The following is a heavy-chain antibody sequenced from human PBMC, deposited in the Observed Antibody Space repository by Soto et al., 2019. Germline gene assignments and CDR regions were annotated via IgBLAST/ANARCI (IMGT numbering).Heavy chain of an antibody. CDR1: GGSISSYY. CDR2: MYYSGNT. CDR3: ARILGFCSSTSCYPRFDP. D-gene: IGHD2-2*01. V-gene: IGHV4-59*01. J-gene: IGHJ5*02. Sequence: SETLSLTCTVSGGSISSYYWSWIRQPPGKGLELIGYMYYSGNTNYNPSLKSRVTISVDTPKNQFSLKLSSVTAADTAVYYCARILGFCSSTSCYPRFDPWGQGSLVTVSS.